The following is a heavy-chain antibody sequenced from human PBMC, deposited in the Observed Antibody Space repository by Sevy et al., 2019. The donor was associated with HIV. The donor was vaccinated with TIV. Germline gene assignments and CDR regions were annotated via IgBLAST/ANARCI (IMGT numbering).Heavy chain of an antibody. CDR3: GSRVWGSYRHDAFHI. Sequence: GGSLRLSCAASGFTFSSYWMSWVRQAPGKGLEWVANIKQDGSEKYYVDSVKGRFTISRDNAKNSLYLQMNSLRAEDTAVYYGGSRVWGSYRHDAFHIWGQGTLVTVSS. D-gene: IGHD3-16*02. J-gene: IGHJ3*02. CDR1: GFTFSSYW. CDR2: IKQDGSEK. V-gene: IGHV3-7*01.